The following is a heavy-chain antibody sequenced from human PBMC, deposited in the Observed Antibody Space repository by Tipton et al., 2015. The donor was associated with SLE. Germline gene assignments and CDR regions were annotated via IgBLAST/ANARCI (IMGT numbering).Heavy chain of an antibody. J-gene: IGHJ4*02. CDR3: ARGKYYFDY. CDR2: IYSDARSP. Sequence: GSLRLSCAASGFTFSSYAMHWVRQAPGKGPEWLSVIYSDARSPAYANSVRGRFTISRDDSKNTLYLQLNNLRAGDSAVYYCARGKYYFDYWGQGALVTVSS. V-gene: IGHV3-23*03. D-gene: IGHD2/OR15-2a*01. CDR1: GFTFSSYA.